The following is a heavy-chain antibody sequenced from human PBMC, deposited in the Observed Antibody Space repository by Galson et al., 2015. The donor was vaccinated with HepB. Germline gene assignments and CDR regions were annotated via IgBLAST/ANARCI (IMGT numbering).Heavy chain of an antibody. CDR3: ARLEVTTYSDVFDI. CDR2: ISYSGSA. D-gene: IGHD4-17*01. CDR1: GGSMRSYY. V-gene: IGHV4-59*01. Sequence: ETLSLTCTVSGGSMRSYYWSWIRQPPGKGLEWIGHISYSGSANYNPSLKSRVTISVDTSKKQFFLKLTSVTAADTALYYCARLEVTTYSDVFDIWGQGTLVTVSS. J-gene: IGHJ4*02.